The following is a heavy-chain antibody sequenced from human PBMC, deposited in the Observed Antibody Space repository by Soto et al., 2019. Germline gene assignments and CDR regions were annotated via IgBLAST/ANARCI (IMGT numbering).Heavy chain of an antibody. D-gene: IGHD3-16*01. V-gene: IGHV3-48*01. Sequence: EVQLVESGGGLVQPGGSLRLSCAASGFTFSSYSMNWVRQAPGKGLEWVSYISSSSSTIYYADSVKGRFTISRDNAKNSLYLQMNSLRAEDTAVYYCASQYDYIWGSANWFDPWGQGTLVTVSS. CDR1: GFTFSSYS. CDR2: ISSSSSTI. J-gene: IGHJ5*02. CDR3: ASQYDYIWGSANWFDP.